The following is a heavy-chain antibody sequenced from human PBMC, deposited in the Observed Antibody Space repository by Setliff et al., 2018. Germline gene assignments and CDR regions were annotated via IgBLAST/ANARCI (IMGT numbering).Heavy chain of an antibody. CDR1: GYTFTSHA. Sequence: ASVKVSCKASGYTFTSHAMHWVRQAPGQRLEWMGWINTGNDNTKYSQKFQGRVTNTMDTSASTAYMELSGLRSEDTAVYYCARVRLGLPMVDYWGQGTLVTVSS. D-gene: IGHD5-18*01. CDR3: ARVRLGLPMVDY. V-gene: IGHV1-3*04. J-gene: IGHJ4*02. CDR2: INTGNDNT.